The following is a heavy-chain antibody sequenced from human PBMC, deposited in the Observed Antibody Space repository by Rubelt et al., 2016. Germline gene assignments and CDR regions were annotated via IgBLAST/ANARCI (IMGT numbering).Heavy chain of an antibody. CDR1: GFTVSSNY. CDR3: ARGSRSVVTPLDY. V-gene: IGHV3-53*01. J-gene: IGHJ4*02. D-gene: IGHD4-23*01. Sequence: GGGLIQPGGSLRLSCAASGFTVSSNYMSWVRQAPGKGLEWVSVIYSGGSTYYAASVKGRFTISRDNSKNTLYLQMNSLRAEDTAVYYCARGSRSVVTPLDYWGQGTLVTVSS. CDR2: IYSGGST.